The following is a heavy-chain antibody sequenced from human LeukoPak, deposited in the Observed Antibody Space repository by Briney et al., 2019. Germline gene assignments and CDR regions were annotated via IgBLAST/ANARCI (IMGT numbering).Heavy chain of an antibody. CDR3: ARHTTIFGVAIIDI. Sequence: ASVKVSCKASGYTFTGYYMHWVRQAPGQGLEWMGWMHPNSGGTNYAQKFQGRVTMTWDTSISTAYMDLSSLRPDDTAVYYCARHTTIFGVAIIDIWGQGTMVTVSS. V-gene: IGHV1-2*02. D-gene: IGHD3-3*01. CDR1: GYTFTGYY. J-gene: IGHJ3*02. CDR2: MHPNSGGT.